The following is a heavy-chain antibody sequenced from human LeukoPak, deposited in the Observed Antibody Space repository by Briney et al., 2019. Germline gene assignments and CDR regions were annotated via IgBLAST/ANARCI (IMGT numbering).Heavy chain of an antibody. Sequence: GGSLRLSCAASGFTFSSYGMHWVRQAPGKGLEWVSSISRSSAYIYYADSVKGRFTISRDNSKNTLYLQMNSLRAEDTAVYYCAKDLSAYYYDSSGFDYWGQGTLVTVSS. CDR1: GFTFSSYG. CDR3: AKDLSAYYYDSSGFDY. CDR2: ISRSSAYI. J-gene: IGHJ4*02. V-gene: IGHV3-21*01. D-gene: IGHD3-22*01.